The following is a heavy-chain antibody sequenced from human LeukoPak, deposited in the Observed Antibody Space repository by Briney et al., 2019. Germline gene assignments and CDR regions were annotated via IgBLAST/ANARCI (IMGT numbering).Heavy chain of an antibody. D-gene: IGHD2-15*01. CDR3: ARDWVYCSGGSCYSLAAFDI. CDR1: GGSISSYY. Sequence: SETLSLTCTVSGGSISSYYWSWIRQPPGQGLEWNGYIYFSGSTNYNPSLKSRVTISVDTSKNQFSLKLSSVTAADTAVYYCARDWVYCSGGSCYSLAAFDIWGQGTMVTVSS. V-gene: IGHV4-59*01. J-gene: IGHJ3*02. CDR2: IYFSGST.